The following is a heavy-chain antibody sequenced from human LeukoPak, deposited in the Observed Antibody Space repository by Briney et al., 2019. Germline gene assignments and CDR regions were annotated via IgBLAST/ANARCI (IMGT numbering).Heavy chain of an antibody. CDR3: AREQYLAYDVFGF. D-gene: IGHD4-11*01. J-gene: IGHJ3*01. V-gene: IGHV4-59*01. CDR2: VHFSGTT. Sequence: SETLSLTCTVSVGSIIGYYWSWIRQSPWRGLEWIGYVHFSGTTSFNPSLKSRVTISVDTSKNQFSLRLSSMTAADTAVYYCAREQYLAYDVFGFWGQGTMVTVSS. CDR1: VGSIIGYY.